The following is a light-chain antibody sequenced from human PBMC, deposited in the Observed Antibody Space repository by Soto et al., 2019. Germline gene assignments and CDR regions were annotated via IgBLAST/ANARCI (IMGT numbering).Light chain of an antibody. V-gene: IGLV2-11*01. J-gene: IGLJ1*01. Sequence: QSVLTQPRSVSGSPGQSVTISCTGTSSGVGGYNYVSWYQQHPGKAPKLMIYDVSKRPSGVPDRFSGSKSGNTASLTISGLRAEDEADYYCCSYAGSFYVFGTGTKVTVL. CDR2: DVS. CDR3: CSYAGSFYV. CDR1: SSGVGGYNY.